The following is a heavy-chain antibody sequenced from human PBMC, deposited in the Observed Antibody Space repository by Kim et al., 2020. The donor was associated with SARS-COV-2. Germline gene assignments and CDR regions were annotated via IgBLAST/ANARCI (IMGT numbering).Heavy chain of an antibody. J-gene: IGHJ4*02. CDR3: ARGGTNQLAQV. CDR1: GGSISNYY. CDR2: IFYSGTT. D-gene: IGHD2-2*01. V-gene: IGHV4-59*13. Sequence: SETLSLTCTVSGGSISNYYWNWIRQTPGKELECMGYIFYSGTTNYNPSLKSRVTISLDTSKNQFSLKLTSVTAADTAVYFCARGGTNQLAQVWGQGTLVT.